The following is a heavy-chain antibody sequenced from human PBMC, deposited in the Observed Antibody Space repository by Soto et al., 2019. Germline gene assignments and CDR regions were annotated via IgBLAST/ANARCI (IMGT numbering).Heavy chain of an antibody. V-gene: IGHV3-53*01. Sequence: GGSLRLSCAASGFTVSSNYMSWVRQAPGKGLEWVSVIYSGGSTYYADSVKGRFTISRDNSKNTLYLQMNSLRAEDTAVYYCARTQNQPPFDYWGQGTLVTVYS. J-gene: IGHJ4*02. CDR1: GFTVSSNY. CDR3: ARTQNQPPFDY. CDR2: IYSGGST. D-gene: IGHD2-2*01.